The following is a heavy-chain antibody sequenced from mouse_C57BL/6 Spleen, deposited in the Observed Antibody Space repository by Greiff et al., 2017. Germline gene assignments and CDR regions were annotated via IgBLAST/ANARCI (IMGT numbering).Heavy chain of an antibody. CDR2: INPSTGGT. J-gene: IGHJ2*01. CDR3: ARADGYSMYYFDY. D-gene: IGHD2-3*01. Sequence: QVQLQQSGTELVKPGASVKLSCKASGYTFTSYWMHWVKQRPGQGLEWIGNINPSTGGTNYNEQFKSKATLTVDKSSSTAYMQLSSLTSEDSAVYYCARADGYSMYYFDYWGQGTTLTVSS. V-gene: IGHV1-53*01. CDR1: GYTFTSYW.